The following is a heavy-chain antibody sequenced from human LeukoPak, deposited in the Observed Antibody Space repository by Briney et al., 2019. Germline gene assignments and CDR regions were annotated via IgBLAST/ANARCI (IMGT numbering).Heavy chain of an antibody. V-gene: IGHV3-48*03. Sequence: GGSLRLSCAASGFTFSSYEMSWVRQASGKGLEWISYITSSGTNIQYADSVKGRFTISRDNARNSLYLQMSSLRAEDTAVYYCAREVVVTPDALDIWGRGTMVIVSS. J-gene: IGHJ3*02. CDR3: AREVVVTPDALDI. CDR1: GFTFSSYE. D-gene: IGHD4-23*01. CDR2: ITSSGTNI.